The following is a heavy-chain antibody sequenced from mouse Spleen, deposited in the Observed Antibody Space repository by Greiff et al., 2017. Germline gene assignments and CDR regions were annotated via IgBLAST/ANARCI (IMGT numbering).Heavy chain of an antibody. CDR2: ISSGSSTI. CDR1: GFTFSDYG. CDR3: ARSDYGSSYPRYFDV. Sequence: EVMLVESGGGLVKPGGSLKLSCAASGFTFSDYGMHWVRQAPEKGLEWVAYISSGSSTIYYADTVKGRFTISRDNAKNTLFLQMTSLRSEDTAMYYCARSDYGSSYPRYFDVWGAGTTVTVSS. V-gene: IGHV5-17*01. J-gene: IGHJ1*01. D-gene: IGHD1-1*01.